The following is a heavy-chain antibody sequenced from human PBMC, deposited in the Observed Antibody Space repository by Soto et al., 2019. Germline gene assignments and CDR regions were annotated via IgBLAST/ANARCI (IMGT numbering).Heavy chain of an antibody. D-gene: IGHD2-21*02. CDR2: IIPILGIA. CDR1: GGTFSSYA. Sequence: SVKVSCKASGGTFSSYAISWVRQAPGQGLEWMGGIIPILGIANYAQKFQGRVTITADKSTSTAYMELSSLRSEDTAVYYCARDLTCGGDCAEYFQHWGQGTLVTVSS. J-gene: IGHJ1*01. V-gene: IGHV1-69*10. CDR3: ARDLTCGGDCAEYFQH.